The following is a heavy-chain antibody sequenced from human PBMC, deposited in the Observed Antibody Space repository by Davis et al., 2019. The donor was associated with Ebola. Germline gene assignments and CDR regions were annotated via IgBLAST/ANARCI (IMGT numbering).Heavy chain of an antibody. J-gene: IGHJ3*02. CDR3: ARTSIVGTTTTASDI. CDR2: LIPIFGSA. D-gene: IGHD1-26*01. Sequence: SVKVSCKASGGTFSSYAISWVRQAPGQGLEWMGGLIPIFGSATYAYRFQDRVTITADQSTSTAYMELSRLAPEDTAVYYCARTSIVGTTTTASDIWGQGTLVTVSS. CDR1: GGTFSSYA. V-gene: IGHV1-69*13.